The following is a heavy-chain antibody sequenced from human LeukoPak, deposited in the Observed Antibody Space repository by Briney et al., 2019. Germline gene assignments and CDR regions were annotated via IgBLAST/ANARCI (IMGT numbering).Heavy chain of an antibody. J-gene: IGHJ4*02. V-gene: IGHV4-59*08. Sequence: SETLSLTCAVSGGSTSGFYWSWIRQPPGKGLEWIGYVYYSGDRNYNPSLKSRVSMSLDTSKNQVSLRLSSVTAADTAVYYCARHPFSTPFDYWGRGTLVTVSS. CDR1: GGSTSGFY. CDR2: VYYSGDR. D-gene: IGHD2/OR15-2a*01. CDR3: ARHPFSTPFDY.